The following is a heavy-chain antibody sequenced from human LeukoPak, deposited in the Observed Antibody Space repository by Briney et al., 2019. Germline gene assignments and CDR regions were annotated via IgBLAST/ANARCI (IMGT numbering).Heavy chain of an antibody. J-gene: IGHJ5*02. V-gene: IGHV4-34*09. Sequence: SETLSLACAVYGGSFSGYYWSWIRQPPGKGLEWSGEINHSGSTNYNPSLKSRVTLSVDTSKSQFSLRLSSVTAADTAVYYCARDLTGDQFFDPWGQGTLVTVSS. CDR3: ARDLTGDQFFDP. CDR2: INHSGST. D-gene: IGHD7-27*01. CDR1: GGSFSGYY.